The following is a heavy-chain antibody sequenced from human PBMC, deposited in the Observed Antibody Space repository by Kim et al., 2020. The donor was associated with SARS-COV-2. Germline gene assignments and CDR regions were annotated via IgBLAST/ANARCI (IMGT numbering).Heavy chain of an antibody. D-gene: IGHD7-27*01. CDR3: ARDLDWGQGY. V-gene: IGHV1-69*04. Sequence: IANYAQKFQGRVTITADKSTSTAYMELSSLRSEDTAVYYCARDLDWGQGYWGQGTLVTVSS. J-gene: IGHJ4*02. CDR2: IA.